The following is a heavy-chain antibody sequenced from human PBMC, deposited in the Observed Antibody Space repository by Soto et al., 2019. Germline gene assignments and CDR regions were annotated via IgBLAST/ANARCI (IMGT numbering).Heavy chain of an antibody. Sequence: SETLSLTCAVSGYSISSGYYWGWIRQPPGKGLEWIGSIYHSGSTYYNPSLRSRVTISVDTSKNQFSLKLSSVTAADTAVYYCARVGGYGMDVWGQGTTVTVSS. V-gene: IGHV4-38-2*01. CDR3: ARVGGYGMDV. CDR2: IYHSGST. D-gene: IGHD3-10*01. CDR1: GYSISSGYY. J-gene: IGHJ6*02.